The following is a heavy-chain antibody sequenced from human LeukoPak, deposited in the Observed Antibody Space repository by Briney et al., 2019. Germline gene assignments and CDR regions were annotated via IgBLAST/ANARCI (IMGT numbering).Heavy chain of an antibody. D-gene: IGHD6-19*01. Sequence: GGSLRLSCAASGFTFSSYSMNWVRQAPGKGLEWVSGISWNSGSIGYADSVEGRFTSSRDNAKNSLYLQMNSLRPEDTALYYCAKDYSYSSGWYDYWGQGTVVTVSS. J-gene: IGHJ4*02. CDR3: AKDYSYSSGWYDY. CDR1: GFTFSSYS. CDR2: ISWNSGSI. V-gene: IGHV3-9*01.